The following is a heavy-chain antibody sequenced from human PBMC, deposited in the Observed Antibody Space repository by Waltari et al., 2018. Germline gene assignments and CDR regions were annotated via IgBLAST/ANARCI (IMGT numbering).Heavy chain of an antibody. CDR3: ARASEDFWSGYQNWFDP. CDR1: GYTFTGYY. CDR2: INPNSGGT. D-gene: IGHD3-3*01. Sequence: VQLVQSGAEVKKPGASVKVSCKASGYTFTGYYMHWVRQAPGQGLEWMGWINPNSGGTNYAQKFQGRVTMTRDTSISTAYMELSSLRSEDTAVYYCARASEDFWSGYQNWFDPWGQGTLVTVSS. J-gene: IGHJ5*02. V-gene: IGHV1-2*02.